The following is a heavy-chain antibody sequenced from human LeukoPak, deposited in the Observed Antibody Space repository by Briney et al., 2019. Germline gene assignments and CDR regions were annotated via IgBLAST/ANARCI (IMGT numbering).Heavy chain of an antibody. CDR3: ASTGGSCSIGGNY. CDR2: IIPIFGTA. V-gene: IGHV1-69*13. J-gene: IGHJ4*02. D-gene: IGHD3-16*01. CDR1: GGTFSSYA. Sequence: SVKVSCKASGGTFSSYAISWVRQATGQGLEWMGGIIPIFGTANYAQKFQGRVTITADQSTTTAYMALSSLRSEDTAVYYCASTGGSCSIGGNYWGQGTLVTVSS.